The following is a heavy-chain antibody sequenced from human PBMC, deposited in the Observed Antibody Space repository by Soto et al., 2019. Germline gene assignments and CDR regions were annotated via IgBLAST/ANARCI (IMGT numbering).Heavy chain of an antibody. CDR3: ARGPPSQPASYDFWSGSPHFYYYMDV. V-gene: IGHV1-18*01. CDR2: ISTYNGNT. J-gene: IGHJ6*03. CDR1: GYTFTSYG. Sequence: ASVKVSCKASGYTFTSYGISWVRQAPGQGLEWMGWISTYNGNTNYAQKLQGRVTMTTDTSTSTAYMELRSLRSDDTAVYYCARGPPSQPASYDFWSGSPHFYYYMDVWGKGTTVTVSS. D-gene: IGHD3-3*01.